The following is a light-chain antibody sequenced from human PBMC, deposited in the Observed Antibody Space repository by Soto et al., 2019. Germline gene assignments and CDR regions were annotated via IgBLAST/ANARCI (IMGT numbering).Light chain of an antibody. CDR3: QQYNNWPSWT. V-gene: IGKV3-15*01. CDR2: GAS. Sequence: EIVMTQSPATLSVSPGERATLSCRASQSVSSNLAWYQQKPGQAPRLLIYGASTRATGIPARFSGSGSGTGFTLTISSLQSEEFAVYYCQQYNNWPSWTFGQGTKV. J-gene: IGKJ1*01. CDR1: QSVSSN.